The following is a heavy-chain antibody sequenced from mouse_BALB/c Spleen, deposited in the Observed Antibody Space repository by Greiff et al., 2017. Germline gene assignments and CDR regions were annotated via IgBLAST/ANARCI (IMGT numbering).Heavy chain of an antibody. CDR3: ARANWDEAWFAY. D-gene: IGHD4-1*01. J-gene: IGHJ3*01. Sequence: EVHLVESGGGLVQPGGSRKLSCAASGFTFSSFGMHWVRQAPEKGLEWVAYISSGSSTIYYADTVKGRFTISRDNPKNTLFLQMTSLRSEDTAMYYCARANWDEAWFAYWGQGTLVTVSA. V-gene: IGHV5-17*02. CDR1: GFTFSSFG. CDR2: ISSGSSTI.